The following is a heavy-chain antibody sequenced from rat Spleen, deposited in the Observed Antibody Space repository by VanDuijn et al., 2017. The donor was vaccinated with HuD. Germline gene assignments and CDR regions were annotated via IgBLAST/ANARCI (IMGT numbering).Heavy chain of an antibody. V-gene: IGHV5-58*01. D-gene: IGHD1-11*01. CDR3: GKDRDGGYAVAH. CDR2: INLEGDTT. J-gene: IGHJ3*01. CDR1: GFTFSNYW. Sequence: EVQLVETGGGLVQPGRSLKLSCVASGFTFSNYWMYWIRQAPGKELEWISSINLEGDTTRYPDPVKGRFTSSRDNTENTVYLQMNSLRPEDTATYYCGKDRDGGYAVAHWGQGTLVTVSS.